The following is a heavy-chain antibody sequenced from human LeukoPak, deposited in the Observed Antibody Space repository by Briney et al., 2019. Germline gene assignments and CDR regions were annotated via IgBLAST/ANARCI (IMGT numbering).Heavy chain of an antibody. D-gene: IGHD6-19*01. J-gene: IGHJ4*02. Sequence: GASVKVSCKASGGTFSTFAINWVRQAPGQGLEWMGGIIPIFGTASYGQRFQGRVTITAEESTSTAYMELRSLRSDDTAVYYCARVDSSGWYSALYYFDYWGQGTLVTVSS. CDR1: GGTFSTFA. V-gene: IGHV1-69*13. CDR3: ARVDSSGWYSALYYFDY. CDR2: IIPIFGTA.